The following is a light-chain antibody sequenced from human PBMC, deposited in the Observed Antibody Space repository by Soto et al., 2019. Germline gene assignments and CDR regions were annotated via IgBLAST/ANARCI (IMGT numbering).Light chain of an antibody. CDR2: DAS. CDR3: QQYYNYSWT. V-gene: IGKV1-5*01. J-gene: IGKJ1*01. CDR1: QSIRYA. Sequence: DIQLTQSPSTLSASVGDRVTITCRASQSIRYALAWYQQEPGKAPKVLVYDASILASGVSSRFSGSGSGTEFTLTISGLRPDDFVDYYCQQYYNYSWTFGQGTRV.